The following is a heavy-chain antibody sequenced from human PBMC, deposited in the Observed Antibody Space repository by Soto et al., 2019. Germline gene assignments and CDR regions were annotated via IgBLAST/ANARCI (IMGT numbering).Heavy chain of an antibody. Sequence: ASLKVSCKASGYTFTSYAMHWVRQAPGQRLEWMGWINAGNGNTKYSQKFQGRVTITRDTSASTAYMELSSLRSEDTAVYYCARDIMVRGVIWAFDIWGQGTMVTVSS. D-gene: IGHD3-10*01. J-gene: IGHJ3*02. CDR3: ARDIMVRGVIWAFDI. V-gene: IGHV1-3*01. CDR2: INAGNGNT. CDR1: GYTFTSYA.